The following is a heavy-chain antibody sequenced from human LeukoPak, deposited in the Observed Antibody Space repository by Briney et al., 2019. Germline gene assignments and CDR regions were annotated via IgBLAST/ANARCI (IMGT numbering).Heavy chain of an antibody. CDR2: IIPILGIA. J-gene: IGHJ4*02. V-gene: IGHV1-69*04. Sequence: GASVKVSCKASGGTFSSYAISWVRQAPGQGLEWMGRIIPILGIANYAQKFQGRVTITADKSTSTAYMELSSLRSEDTAVYYCARVRLTGRHYYGSGSYSDYWGQGTLVTVSS. CDR3: ARVRLTGRHYYGSGSYSDY. D-gene: IGHD3-10*01. CDR1: GGTFSSYA.